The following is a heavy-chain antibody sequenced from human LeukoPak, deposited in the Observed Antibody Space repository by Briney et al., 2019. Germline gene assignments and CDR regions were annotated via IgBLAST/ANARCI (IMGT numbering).Heavy chain of an antibody. Sequence: PSETLSLTCAVSGGSISGYYWTWLRQSAGRGLEYIGRIHFAGSTNYNPSLGSRLTLSIDTSKNQISLWLSSVTAADAAVYYCARDSPDGYSHGHRYYNMDVWGKGTTVTVSS. CDR1: GGSISGYY. CDR2: IHFAGST. J-gene: IGHJ6*03. CDR3: ARDSPDGYSHGHRYYNMDV. V-gene: IGHV4-4*07. D-gene: IGHD6-13*01.